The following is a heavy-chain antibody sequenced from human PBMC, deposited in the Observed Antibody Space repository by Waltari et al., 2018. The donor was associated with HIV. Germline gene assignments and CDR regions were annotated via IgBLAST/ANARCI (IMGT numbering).Heavy chain of an antibody. CDR3: ARMDSRGAGLDY. V-gene: IGHV2-70*04. CDR2: IDWDDDK. CDR1: GFSLSTSGMR. Sequence: QVTLKESGPALVKPAQTLTLTCTLSGFSLSTSGMRVSWIRQPPGKALEWLARIDWDDDKFYSTSLKTRLTISKDTSKNQVVLTMTNMDPVDTATYYCARMDSRGAGLDYWGQGTLVTVSS. D-gene: IGHD3-22*01. J-gene: IGHJ4*02.